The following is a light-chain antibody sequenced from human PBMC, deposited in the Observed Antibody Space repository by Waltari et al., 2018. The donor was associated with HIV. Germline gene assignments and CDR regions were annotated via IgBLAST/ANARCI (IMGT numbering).Light chain of an antibody. CDR1: QSVTSSY. CDR2: GAS. CDR3: QQYARPAWT. V-gene: IGKV3-20*01. Sequence: EIMLTQSPGTLSLSPGERATLSCRASQSVTSSYLAWYQQKPCQAPRLLINGASSRATGIPDRLSGSGSGQDVTLTISRLEPEDFAVYYCQQYARPAWTLGPGTKVEVK. J-gene: IGKJ1*01.